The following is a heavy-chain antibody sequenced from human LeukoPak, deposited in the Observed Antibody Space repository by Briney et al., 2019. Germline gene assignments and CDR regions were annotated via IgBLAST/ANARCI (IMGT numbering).Heavy chain of an antibody. J-gene: IGHJ4*02. CDR2: IYYSGST. Sequence: SQTLSLTCTVSGGSISSGGYYWSWIRQHPGKGLEWIGYIYYSGSTYYNPSLKSRVTISVDTSKNQFSLKLSSVTAADTAVYYCARHGTYSSGWSPHYFDYWGQGTLVTVSS. V-gene: IGHV4-31*03. CDR1: GGSISSGGYY. D-gene: IGHD6-19*01. CDR3: ARHGTYSSGWSPHYFDY.